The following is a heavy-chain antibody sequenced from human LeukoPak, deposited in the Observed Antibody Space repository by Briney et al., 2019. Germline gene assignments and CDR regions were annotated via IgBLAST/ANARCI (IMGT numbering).Heavy chain of an antibody. Sequence: GGSLRLSCAASGFTFSSYWMHWVRQAPGKGLVWVSRINSDGSSTSYADSVKGRFTISRDNAKNTLYLQMNSLRAEDTAVYYCARDPYYYGSGSYGDYWGQGTLDTVSS. J-gene: IGHJ4*02. CDR3: ARDPYYYGSGSYGDY. CDR1: GFTFSSYW. CDR2: INSDGSST. V-gene: IGHV3-74*01. D-gene: IGHD3-10*01.